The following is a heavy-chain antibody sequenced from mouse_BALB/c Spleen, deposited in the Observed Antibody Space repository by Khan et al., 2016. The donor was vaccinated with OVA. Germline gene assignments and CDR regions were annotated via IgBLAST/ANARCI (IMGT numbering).Heavy chain of an antibody. CDR1: GFTFSSYS. CDR2: MSSGGDYT. J-gene: IGHJ3*01. D-gene: IGHD4-1*01. Sequence: LVESGGDLVKPGGSLKLSCAASGFTFSSYSMSWVRQIPDKRLEWVATMSSGGDYTYYPDSVKGRFTISRDNAKNTLYLQMSSLKSEDTAMYYCASHLTGSFAYWGQGTLVTVSA. V-gene: IGHV5-6*01. CDR3: ASHLTGSFAY.